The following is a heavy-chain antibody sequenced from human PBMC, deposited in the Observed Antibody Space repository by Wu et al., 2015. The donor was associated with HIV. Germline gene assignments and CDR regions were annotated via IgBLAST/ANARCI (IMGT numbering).Heavy chain of an antibody. V-gene: IGHV1-69*01. J-gene: IGHJ4*02. D-gene: IGHD1-26*01. CDR3: ARGVRYAGSYYSNN. Sequence: QVHLVQSGPEVKKPGSSVRVSCKASGGTASEESLSTYSIIWVRQAPGRGLEWMGGVITVFDTTNYAQRFQGRVTVTADEVTGTSYMELTSLTTDDTAVYYCARGVRYAGSYYSNNWGQGTLVTVSS. CDR1: GGTASEESLSTYS. CDR2: VITVFDTT.